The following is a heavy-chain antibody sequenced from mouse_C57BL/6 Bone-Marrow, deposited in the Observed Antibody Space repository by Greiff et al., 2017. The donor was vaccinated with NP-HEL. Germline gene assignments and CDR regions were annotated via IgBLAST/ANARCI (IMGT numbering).Heavy chain of an antibody. CDR2: ISNLAYSI. CDR3: ARRNGYYVDWYFDV. D-gene: IGHD2-3*01. Sequence: EVKLMESGGGLVQPGGSLKLSCAASGFTFSDYGMAWVRQAPRKGPEWVAFISNLAYSIYYADTVTGRFTISSENAKNTLYLERSSLRSEDTAMYYGARRNGYYVDWYFDVWGTGTTVTVSS. CDR1: GFTFSDYG. J-gene: IGHJ1*03. V-gene: IGHV5-15*01.